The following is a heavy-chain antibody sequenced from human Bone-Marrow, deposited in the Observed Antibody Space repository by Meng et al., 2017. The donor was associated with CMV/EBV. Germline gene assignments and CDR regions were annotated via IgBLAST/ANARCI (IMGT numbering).Heavy chain of an antibody. J-gene: IGHJ3*01. Sequence: ASVKVSCKASGYTFTSYDINWVRQATGQGLEWMGWMNPNSGNTGYAQKFQERVTITRDMSTSTAYMELSSLRSEDTAVYYCAARIHILRVNTQDLSSGEAFDLWGQGTMVTVSS. CDR3: AARIHILRVNTQDLSSGEAFDL. CDR2: MNPNSGNT. V-gene: IGHV1-8*01. CDR1: GYTFTSYD. D-gene: IGHD2-15*01.